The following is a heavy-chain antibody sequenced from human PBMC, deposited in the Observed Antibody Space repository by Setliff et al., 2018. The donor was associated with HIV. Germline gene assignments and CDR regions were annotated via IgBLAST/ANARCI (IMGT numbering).Heavy chain of an antibody. CDR1: GYTFIDYY. V-gene: IGHV1-46*01. J-gene: IGHJ5*02. Sequence: ASVKVSCKASGYTFIDYYMHWVRQAPGQGLEWMGMINPSGGSTSYAQNFQGRVTMTRDTSTHTVYMELTGLRSDDTAVYYCAKDDRYYYDTSGSPSNWFDPWGQGTLVTVS. D-gene: IGHD3-22*01. CDR3: AKDDRYYYDTSGSPSNWFDP. CDR2: INPSGGST.